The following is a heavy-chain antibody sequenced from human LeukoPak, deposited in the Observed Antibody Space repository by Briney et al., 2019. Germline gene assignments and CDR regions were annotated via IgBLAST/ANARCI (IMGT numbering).Heavy chain of an antibody. V-gene: IGHV3-23*01. J-gene: IGHJ4*02. Sequence: GGSLRLSCAASGFTFSSYAMTWVRQAPGKGLEWVSAIASGGGTTYYADSVKGRFTISRDNSKNTLYLQMNSLRAEDTAVYYRAKSGKARIAVAGADYWGQGTPVTVSS. CDR1: GFTFSSYA. D-gene: IGHD6-19*01. CDR3: AKSGKARIAVAGADY. CDR2: IASGGGTT.